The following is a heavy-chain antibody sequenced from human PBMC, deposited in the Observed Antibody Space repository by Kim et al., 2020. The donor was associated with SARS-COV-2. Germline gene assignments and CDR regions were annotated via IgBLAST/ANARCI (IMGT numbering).Heavy chain of an antibody. CDR1: GFTFSSYA. V-gene: IGHV3-23*01. Sequence: GGSLRLSCVASGFTFSSYAISWVRQAPGKGLEWVSSISGSGGNTDYADSVKGRFTIYRDNSKNTLYLQMNSLRAEDTAVYYCAKAGYGDHVRENWFDYWGQGTLVTVSS. D-gene: IGHD4-17*01. CDR2: ISGSGGNT. CDR3: AKAGYGDHVRENWFDY. J-gene: IGHJ4*02.